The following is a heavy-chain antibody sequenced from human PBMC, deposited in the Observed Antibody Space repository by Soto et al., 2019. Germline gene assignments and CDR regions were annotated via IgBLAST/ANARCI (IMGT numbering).Heavy chain of an antibody. CDR1: GYTFTSYA. J-gene: IGHJ4*02. V-gene: IGHV1-3*01. CDR3: ARDYYIVGAIRLDY. D-gene: IGHD1-26*01. CDR2: INAGNGNT. Sequence: VASVKVSCKASGYTFTSYAMHWVRQAPGQRLEWMGWINAGNGNTKYSQKFQGRVTITRDTSASTAYMELSSLRSEDTAVYYCARDYYIVGAIRLDYWGQGTLVTVSS.